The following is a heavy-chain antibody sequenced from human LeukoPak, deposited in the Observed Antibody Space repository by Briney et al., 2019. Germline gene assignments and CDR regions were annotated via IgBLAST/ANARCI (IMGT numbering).Heavy chain of an antibody. D-gene: IGHD3-10*01. CDR1: GYTFTGYY. J-gene: IGHJ6*02. V-gene: IGHV1-2*02. CDR3: ARDATITMVRGVRDYYYYGMDV. CDR2: INPNSGGT. Sequence: ASVKVSCKASGYTFTGYYMHWVRQAPGQGLEWMGWINPNSGGTNYAQKFQGRVTMTRDTSISTAYMELSRLRSDDTAVYYCARDATITMVRGVRDYYYYGMDVWGQGTTVTVSS.